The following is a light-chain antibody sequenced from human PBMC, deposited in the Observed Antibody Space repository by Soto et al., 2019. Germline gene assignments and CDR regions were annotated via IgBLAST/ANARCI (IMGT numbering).Light chain of an antibody. Sequence: DIPMTQSPSTLSASVGDRVTITCRASQSISSWLAWYQQKPGTAPKLLIYKASSLQSGVPSRFSGSGSGTEFTLTISSLQADDFATYYCQQYVTAFRSFGQGTKVDI. CDR3: QQYVTAFRS. CDR1: QSISSW. V-gene: IGKV1-5*03. CDR2: KAS. J-gene: IGKJ1*01.